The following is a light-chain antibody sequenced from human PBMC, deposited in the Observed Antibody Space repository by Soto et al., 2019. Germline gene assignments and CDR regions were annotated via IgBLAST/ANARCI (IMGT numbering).Light chain of an antibody. V-gene: IGKV3-11*01. CDR2: DAS. J-gene: IGKJ5*01. CDR1: QTVSSSS. Sequence: DIVLTQSPGTLSLCPWERATLSCRASQTVSSSSLAWYQQKPGQAPRLLIYDASNRATGIPARFSGSGSGTDFTLTISSLEPEDFAVYYCQQRSNWPPAFGQGTRLENK. CDR3: QQRSNWPPA.